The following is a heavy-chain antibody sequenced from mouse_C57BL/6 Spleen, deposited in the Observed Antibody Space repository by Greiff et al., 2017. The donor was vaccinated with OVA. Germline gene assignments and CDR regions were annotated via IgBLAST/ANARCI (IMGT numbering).Heavy chain of an antibody. CDR3: AREEPYYAMDY. Sequence: VKLMESGAELVRPGASVKLSCKASGYTFTDYYINWVKQRPGQGLEWIARIYPGSGNTYYNEKFKGKATLTAEKSSSTAYMQLSSLTSEDSAVYFCAREEPYYAMDYWGQGTSVTVSS. J-gene: IGHJ4*01. V-gene: IGHV1-76*01. CDR2: IYPGSGNT. CDR1: GYTFTDYY.